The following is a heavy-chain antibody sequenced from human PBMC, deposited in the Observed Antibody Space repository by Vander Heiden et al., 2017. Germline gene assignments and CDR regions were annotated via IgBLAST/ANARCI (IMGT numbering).Heavy chain of an antibody. CDR1: GFTSSSNG. D-gene: IGHD6-13*01. V-gene: IGHV3-21*01. CDR2: ISSSSSYI. CDR3: ARDLYSSSGPSLYGMDV. J-gene: IGHJ6*02. Sequence: EVQLVESGGGLVKPGGSLRLSCAASGFTSSSNGMNWVRQAPGKGLEWVSSISSSSSYIYYADSVKGRFTISRDNAKNSLYLQMNSLRAEDTAVYYCARDLYSSSGPSLYGMDVWGQGTTVTVSS.